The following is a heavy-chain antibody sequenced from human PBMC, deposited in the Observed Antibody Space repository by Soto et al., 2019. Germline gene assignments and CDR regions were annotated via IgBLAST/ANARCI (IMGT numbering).Heavy chain of an antibody. Sequence: EVQLLESGGGLVQPGGSLRLSCAASGFTFSSYAMSWVRQAPGKGLEWVSAISGSTIYYADSVKGRFTISRDNAKNSLYLQMNSLRAEDTAVYYCARSSPSYGLGYYYGLDVWGQGTTVTVSS. CDR1: GFTFSSYA. J-gene: IGHJ6*02. V-gene: IGHV3-23*01. CDR3: ARSSPSYGLGYYYGLDV. D-gene: IGHD5-18*01. CDR2: ISGSTI.